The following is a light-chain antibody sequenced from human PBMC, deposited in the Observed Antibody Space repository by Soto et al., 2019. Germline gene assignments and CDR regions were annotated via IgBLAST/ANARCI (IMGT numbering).Light chain of an antibody. Sequence: DLQMTQSPSTLSASVGDRVTITCRASQSISTWLAWYQQKPGKAPKLLIYKASSLESGVPSRFSRSGSGTEFTLTISSLQPDDFATYYCRHYNSYSETFGQGTKLEIK. CDR3: RHYNSYSET. V-gene: IGKV1-5*03. CDR1: QSISTW. J-gene: IGKJ1*01. CDR2: KAS.